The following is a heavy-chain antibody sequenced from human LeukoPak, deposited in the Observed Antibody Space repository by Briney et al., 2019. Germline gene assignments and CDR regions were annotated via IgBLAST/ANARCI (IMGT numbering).Heavy chain of an antibody. Sequence: SETLSLTCTVAGGSISSGDYYWSWIRQPPGKGLEWIGYIYYSGSTYYNPSLKSRVTISVDTSKNQFSLKLSSVTAADTAVYYCAREMRPTDYYDSSGSPGYRGQGTLVTVSS. CDR3: AREMRPTDYYDSSGSPGY. CDR1: GGSISSGDYY. J-gene: IGHJ4*02. CDR2: IYYSGST. V-gene: IGHV4-30-4*08. D-gene: IGHD3-22*01.